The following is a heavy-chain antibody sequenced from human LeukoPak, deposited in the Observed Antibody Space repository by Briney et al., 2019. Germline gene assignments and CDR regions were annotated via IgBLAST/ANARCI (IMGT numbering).Heavy chain of an antibody. CDR2: IYYSGST. CDR3: ARLTVATCIDY. V-gene: IGHV4-34*01. D-gene: IGHD4-17*01. J-gene: IGHJ4*02. CDR1: GGSFSGYY. Sequence: SETLSLTCAVYGGSFSGYYWSWIRQPPGKGLEWIGSIYYSGSTYYNPSLKSRVTISVDTSKNQFSLKLSSVTAADTAVYYCARLTVATCIDYWGQGTLVTVSS.